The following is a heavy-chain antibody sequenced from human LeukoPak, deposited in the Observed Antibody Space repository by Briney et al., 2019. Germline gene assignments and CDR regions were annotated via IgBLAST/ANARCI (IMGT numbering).Heavy chain of an antibody. D-gene: IGHD2-2*01. CDR2: ISGSGGST. Sequence: GGSLRLSCAASGFTFSSYAMSWVRQAPGKGLEWVSAISGSGGSTYYADSVKGRFTISRDNSKNTLYLQMNSLRAEDTAVYYCAKANTPRIDIVVVPAALPDWGQGTLVTVSS. CDR3: AKANTPRIDIVVVPAALPD. V-gene: IGHV3-23*01. J-gene: IGHJ4*02. CDR1: GFTFSSYA.